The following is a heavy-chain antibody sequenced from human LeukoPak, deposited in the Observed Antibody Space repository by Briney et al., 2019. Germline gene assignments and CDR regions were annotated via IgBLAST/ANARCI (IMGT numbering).Heavy chain of an antibody. CDR3: AKGSHSSGWYGIDY. D-gene: IGHD6-19*01. CDR2: TSGSGGST. V-gene: IGHV3-23*01. CDR1: GFTFSSYA. Sequence: PGGSLRLSCAASGFTFSSYAMSWVRQAPGKGLEWVSATSGSGGSTYYADSVKGRFTISRDNSKNTLYLQMNSLRADDTAVYYCAKGSHSSGWYGIDYWGQGTLVTVSS. J-gene: IGHJ4*02.